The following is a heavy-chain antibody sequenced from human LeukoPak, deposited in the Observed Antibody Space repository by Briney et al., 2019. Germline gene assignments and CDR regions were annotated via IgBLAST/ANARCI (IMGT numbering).Heavy chain of an antibody. V-gene: IGHV4-34*01. CDR3: ARLGDYVWGSYRE. CDR1: GGSFSGYY. Sequence: PSETLSLTCAVYGGSFSGYYWSWIRQPPGKGLEWIGEINHSGSTNYNPSLKSRATISVDTSKNQFSLKLSSVTAADTAVYYCARLGDYVWGSYREWGQGTLVTVSS. J-gene: IGHJ4*02. CDR2: INHSGST. D-gene: IGHD3-16*02.